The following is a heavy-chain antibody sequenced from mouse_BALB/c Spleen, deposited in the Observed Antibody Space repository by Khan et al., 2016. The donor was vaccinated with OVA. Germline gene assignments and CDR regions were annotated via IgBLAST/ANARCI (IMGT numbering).Heavy chain of an antibody. CDR2: IWGDGNT. CDR3: AKDRGYYAVDY. CDR1: GFSLTSYG. Sequence: QVQLKQSGPGLVAPSQSLSITCTVSGFSLTSYGVSWVRQPPGKGLEWLGVIWGDGNTNFHSALRSSLSISKDNSKSQVFLKLNSLQTDDTATYYCAKDRGYYAVDYWGQGTSVTVSA. J-gene: IGHJ4*01. V-gene: IGHV2-3*01.